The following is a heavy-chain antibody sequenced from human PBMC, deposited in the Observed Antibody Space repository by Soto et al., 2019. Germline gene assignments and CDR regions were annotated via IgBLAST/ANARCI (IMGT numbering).Heavy chain of an antibody. J-gene: IGHJ5*02. D-gene: IGHD6-13*01. Sequence: EVQLLESGGGLVQPGGSLRLSCAASGFTFSSYAMSWVRQAPGKGLEWVSAISGSGGSTYYADSVKGRFTISRDNSKNTRYLQMNSLRAEDTAVYYCAKIGSSSWMGGWFDPWGQGTLVTVSS. V-gene: IGHV3-23*01. CDR1: GFTFSSYA. CDR3: AKIGSSSWMGGWFDP. CDR2: ISGSGGST.